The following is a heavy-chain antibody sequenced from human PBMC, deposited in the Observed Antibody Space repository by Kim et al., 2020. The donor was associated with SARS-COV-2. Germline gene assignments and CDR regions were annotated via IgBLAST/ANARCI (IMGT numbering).Heavy chain of an antibody. Sequence: SYPNYPDSVKGRFTISRDNAKNSLYLQMNSLRAEDTAVYYCASWGAGADYWGQGTLVTVSS. D-gene: IGHD7-27*01. J-gene: IGHJ4*02. CDR3: ASWGAGADY. V-gene: IGHV3-11*03. CDR2: SYP.